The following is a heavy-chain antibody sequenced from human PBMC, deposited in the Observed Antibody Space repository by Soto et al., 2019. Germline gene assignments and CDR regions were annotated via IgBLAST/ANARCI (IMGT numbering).Heavy chain of an antibody. CDR1: GYSFTSYW. D-gene: IGHD1-20*01. V-gene: IGHV5-10-1*03. CDR2: IDPSDSYT. Sequence: EVQLVQSGAEVKKPGESLRISCKGSGYSFTSYWISWVRQMPGKGLEWMGRIDPSDSYTNYSPSFQGHVTISADKSISTAYLQWSSLKASDTAMYYCARHTNVYNYADTVGPYYFDYWGQGTLVTVSS. J-gene: IGHJ4*02. CDR3: ARHTNVYNYADTVGPYYFDY.